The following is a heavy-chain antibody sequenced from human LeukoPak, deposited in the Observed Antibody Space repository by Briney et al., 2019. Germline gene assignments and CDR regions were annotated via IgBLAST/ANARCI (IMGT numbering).Heavy chain of an antibody. D-gene: IGHD3-3*01. CDR1: GFTFSTYW. CDR3: ARDPSVVSGV. V-gene: IGHV3-74*01. J-gene: IGHJ4*02. Sequence: GGSLRLSCAASGFTFSTYWMHWVRQDPGKGLVWVSRISSDASITSYADPVKGRFTISRDNAKNSLYLQMNSLRAEDTAVYYCARDPSVVSGVWGQGTLVTVSS. CDR2: ISSDASIT.